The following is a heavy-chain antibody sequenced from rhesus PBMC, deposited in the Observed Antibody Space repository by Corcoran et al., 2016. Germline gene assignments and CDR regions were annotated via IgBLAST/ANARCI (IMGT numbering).Heavy chain of an antibody. D-gene: IGHD1-44*02. CDR3: ARDGSYGLDS. V-gene: IGHV4-122*02. Sequence: QLQLQESGPGLVKPSEPLSLTCAVSGYSISSGYGWSRIRQPPGKGLEWIGYISYRGSTSFNPSPKSRVTIARDTSKNQFSLKLSYVTAADTAVYYCARDGSYGLDSWGQGVVVTVSS. CDR2: ISYRGST. J-gene: IGHJ6*01. CDR1: GYSISSGYG.